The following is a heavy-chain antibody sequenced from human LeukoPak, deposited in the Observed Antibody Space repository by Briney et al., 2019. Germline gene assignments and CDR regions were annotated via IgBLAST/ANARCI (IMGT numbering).Heavy chain of an antibody. Sequence: SETLSLTCAVSGYSISSGYYWGWIRQPPGKGLEWIGSIYHSGGTYYNPSLKSRVTISVDTSKNQFSLKLSSVTAADTAVYYCARENYYDSSGNDYWGQGTLVTVSS. J-gene: IGHJ4*02. CDR3: ARENYYDSSGNDY. V-gene: IGHV4-38-2*02. CDR2: IYHSGGT. D-gene: IGHD3-22*01. CDR1: GYSISSGYY.